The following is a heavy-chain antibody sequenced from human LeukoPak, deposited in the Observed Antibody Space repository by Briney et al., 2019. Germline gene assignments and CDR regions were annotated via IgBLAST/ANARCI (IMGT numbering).Heavy chain of an antibody. CDR2: ISWNSGSI. CDR1: GFTFDDYA. V-gene: IGHV3-9*01. Sequence: GGSLRLSCAASGFTFDDYAMHWVRQAPGKGLEWVSGISWNSGSIGYADSVKGRFTISRDNAKNSLYLQMNSLRAEDTALYYCAKGRNSKLLDYWGQGTLVTVSS. D-gene: IGHD4-23*01. J-gene: IGHJ4*02. CDR3: AKGRNSKLLDY.